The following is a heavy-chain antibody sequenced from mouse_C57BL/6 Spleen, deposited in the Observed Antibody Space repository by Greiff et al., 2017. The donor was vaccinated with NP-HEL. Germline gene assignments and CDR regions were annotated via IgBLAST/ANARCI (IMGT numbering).Heavy chain of an antibody. CDR1: GFTFSDYG. Sequence: EVQLEQSGAGLVKPGASLKLSCAASGFTFSDYGMHWVRQAPEKGLEWIAYISTGSSTTYYADTVKGRFTISRDNAKSTRFLQMTGLRSEDTAVYYCATNWDVAYWGQGTLVTVSA. D-gene: IGHD4-1*01. J-gene: IGHJ3*01. V-gene: IGHV5-17*01. CDR3: ATNWDVAY. CDR2: ISTGSSTT.